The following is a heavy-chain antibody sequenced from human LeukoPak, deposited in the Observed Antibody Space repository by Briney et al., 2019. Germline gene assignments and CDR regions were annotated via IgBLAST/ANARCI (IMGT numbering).Heavy chain of an antibody. V-gene: IGHV1-46*01. CDR2: INPSGGST. CDR1: GYTFTSYG. D-gene: IGHD3-10*01. J-gene: IGHJ6*03. Sequence: ASVKVSCKASGYTFTSYGISWVRQAPGQGLEWMGIINPSGGSTNCAQKFQGRVTMTRDTSTNTVYMELSSLRSEDTAVYYCARGPSITMARGGQWYYYMDVWGKGTTVTISS. CDR3: ARGPSITMARGGQWYYYMDV.